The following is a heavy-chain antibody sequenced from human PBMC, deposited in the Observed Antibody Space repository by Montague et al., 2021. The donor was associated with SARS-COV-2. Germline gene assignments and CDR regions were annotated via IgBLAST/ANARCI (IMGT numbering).Heavy chain of an antibody. J-gene: IGHJ3*02. D-gene: IGHD6-19*01. CDR2: IYYSGTT. V-gene: IGHV4-59*11. CDR3: ARYEAVADAFDI. CDR1: GASIGSHY. Sequence: SETLSLTCSVSGASIGSHYWSWIRQSPGKGLEWIGYIYYSGTTIYNPSLESRVTISVDTSSNVFSLKLRSVTAADTAIYYCARYEAVADAFDIWGQGTVVTVS.